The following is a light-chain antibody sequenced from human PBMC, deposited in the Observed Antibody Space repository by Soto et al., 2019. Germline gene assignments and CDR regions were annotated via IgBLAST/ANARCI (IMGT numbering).Light chain of an antibody. J-gene: IGKJ5*01. Sequence: EIVMTQSPATLSVSPGERATLSCRASQSVSSNLAWYQQKPGQAPRLLIYGASTRATGIPARFSGSGSGTEFNLPISSLQSEDIAVYYCQKYSTWPPITFGQGTRLEIK. CDR1: QSVSSN. CDR2: GAS. V-gene: IGKV3-15*01. CDR3: QKYSTWPPIT.